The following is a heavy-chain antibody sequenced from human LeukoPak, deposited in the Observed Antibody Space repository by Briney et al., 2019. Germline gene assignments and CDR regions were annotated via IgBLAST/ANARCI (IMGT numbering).Heavy chain of an antibody. V-gene: IGHV1-2*02. D-gene: IGHD2-15*01. CDR2: INPNSGGT. CDR3: AIYFCSGGSCYHRSPFDY. Sequence: ASVKVSCKASGYTFTGYYMHWVRQAPGQGLEWMGWINPNSGGTNYAQKFQGRVTMTRHTSISTAYMELSRLRSDDTAVYYCAIYFCSGGSCYHRSPFDYWGQGTLVTVSS. CDR1: GYTFTGYY. J-gene: IGHJ4*02.